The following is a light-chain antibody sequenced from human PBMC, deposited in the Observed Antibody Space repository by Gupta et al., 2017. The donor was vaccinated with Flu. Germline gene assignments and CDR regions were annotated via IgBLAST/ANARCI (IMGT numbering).Light chain of an antibody. CDR1: QNINKW. CDR3: QQYNSYPFT. J-gene: IGKJ4*01. Sequence: DITMTQSPSTLSAVVGDRVTITCRTSQNINKWLALYQQKPGKAPRLLIYKASSLEIGVPSRFNGCGAGTEFTLTISNLQTYDVATYYCQQYNSYPFTFGGGTTVEIK. CDR2: KAS. V-gene: IGKV1-5*03.